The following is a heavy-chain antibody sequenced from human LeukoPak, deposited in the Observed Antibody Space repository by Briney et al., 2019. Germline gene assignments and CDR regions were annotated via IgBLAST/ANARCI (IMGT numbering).Heavy chain of an antibody. J-gene: IGHJ4*02. D-gene: IGHD6-19*01. CDR2: IKQDGSEK. CDR3: ARPKGAVAGTFLFDY. CDR1: GFTFSSYW. V-gene: IGHV3-7*03. Sequence: GGSLRLSCAASGFTFSSYWMSWVRQAPGKGLEWVANIKQDGSEKYYVDSVKGRFTISRDNAKNSLYLQMNSLRAEDTAVYYCARPKGAVAGTFLFDYWGQGTLVTVSS.